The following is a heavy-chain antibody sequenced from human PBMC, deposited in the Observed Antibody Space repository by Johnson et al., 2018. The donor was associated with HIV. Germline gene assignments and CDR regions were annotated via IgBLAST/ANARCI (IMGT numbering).Heavy chain of an antibody. J-gene: IGHJ3*02. CDR2: IWYEGSNK. CDR1: GFTFSSYG. V-gene: IGHV3-33*01. D-gene: IGHD6-13*01. CDR3: TTDPIAAAGPDAFDI. Sequence: VESGGGVVQPGRSLRLSCAASGFTFSSYGMHWVRQAPGKGLEWVAVIWYEGSNKYYADSVKGRFTISSDNSKNTLYLQMNSLKTAYTAVYYCTTDPIAAAGPDAFDIWGQGTMVTVSS.